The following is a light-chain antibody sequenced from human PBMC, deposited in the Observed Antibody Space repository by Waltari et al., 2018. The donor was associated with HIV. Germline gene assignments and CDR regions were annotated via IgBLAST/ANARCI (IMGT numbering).Light chain of an antibody. CDR3: QKYNSAPRT. CDR1: QGISNY. V-gene: IGKV1-27*01. J-gene: IGKJ1*01. CDR2: AAS. Sequence: IQMTQSPSSLSASVGDRVTITCRASQGISNYLAWYQQKPGKVPKLLLYAASTLQSGVPSRLSGSRSGTDFTLTISSLQTEDVATYYCQKYNSAPRTFGQGTKVEIK.